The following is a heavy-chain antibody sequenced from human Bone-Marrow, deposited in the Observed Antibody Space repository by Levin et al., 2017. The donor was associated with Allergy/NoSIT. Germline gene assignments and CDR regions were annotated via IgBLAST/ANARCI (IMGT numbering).Heavy chain of an antibody. D-gene: IGHD3-16*01. CDR1: GFTFSSFA. V-gene: IGHV3-23*01. Sequence: GGSLRLSCAASGFTFSSFALSWLRQAPGKGLEWVSAISGSGAKTYYADSVKGRVTISRDNSKNTLDLQMSSLRAEDTDGDDGGKEWKDHRGGGEGGQGAPTPPSPPLPGRFTLSPAHSHTTLYLPMLSLSAVHTAVYYCATASLSHSWGDSWGQGPLVPVSS. CDR2: ISGSGAKT. CDR3: GKEWKDHRGGGEGGQGAPTPPSPPLPGRFTLSPAHSHTTLYLPMLSLSAVHTAVYYCATASLSHSWGDS. J-gene: IGHJ1*01.